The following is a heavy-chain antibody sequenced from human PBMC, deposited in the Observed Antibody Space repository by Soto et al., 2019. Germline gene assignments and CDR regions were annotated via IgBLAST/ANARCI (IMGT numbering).Heavy chain of an antibody. CDR1: GFTFSSYA. D-gene: IGHD3-10*01. Sequence: EVQVLESGGGLVQPGGSLRLSCVASGFTFSSYAMSWVRQAPGKGLEWVSGISGSGRTTNYAGSVKGRFTISRDYSRNMLYLEMNSLRAEDTAVYYCAKDRYYSGSGNYDFWGQGTLVTVSS. V-gene: IGHV3-23*01. J-gene: IGHJ4*02. CDR2: ISGSGRTT. CDR3: AKDRYYSGSGNYDF.